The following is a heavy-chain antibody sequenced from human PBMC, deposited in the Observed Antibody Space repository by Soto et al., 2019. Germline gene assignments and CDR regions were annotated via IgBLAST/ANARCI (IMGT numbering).Heavy chain of an antibody. CDR1: GYTFTSYG. Sequence: QVQLVQSGAEVKKPGASVKVSCNASGYTFTSYGISWVRQAPGQGLEWMGWISAYNGNTNYAQKLQGRVTMNTDTSRSTAYMELRSMRSDDTVVYYCARENYVILTGYYKVCWFGPWGQGTLVTVSS. V-gene: IGHV1-18*01. D-gene: IGHD3-9*01. CDR3: ARENYVILTGYYKVCWFGP. CDR2: ISAYNGNT. J-gene: IGHJ5*01.